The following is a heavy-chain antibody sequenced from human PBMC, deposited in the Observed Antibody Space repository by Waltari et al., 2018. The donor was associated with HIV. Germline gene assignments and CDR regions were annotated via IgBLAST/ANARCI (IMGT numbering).Heavy chain of an antibody. CDR1: GIPFTTYW. Sequence: EVQLVEFGGGLVQPGGSLTLSCVTSGIPFTTYWMHWVRQAPGKGLEWVSVIKCRARESIYAYSVRGLFTISRYNARNTVYLQMTSLRAEDTAVYYCSSLTTRGDFLDLWGRGTLVTVSS. V-gene: IGHV3-74*01. D-gene: IGHD4-17*01. CDR3: SSLTTRGDFLDL. CDR2: IKCRARES. J-gene: IGHJ4*02.